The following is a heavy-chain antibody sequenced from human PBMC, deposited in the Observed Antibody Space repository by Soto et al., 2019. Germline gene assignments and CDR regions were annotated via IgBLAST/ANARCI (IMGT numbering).Heavy chain of an antibody. J-gene: IGHJ4*02. CDR2: ISYDGNNK. D-gene: IGHD2-2*01. CDR1: GFIFSSYA. Sequence: QVQLVESGGGVVQPGRSLRLSCAASGFIFSSYAMNWVRQAPGKGLEWVALISYDGNNKYYADSVKGRFTISRDSSKNTLYLQMNSLRDADMAFYYCGRCSSTSCHLGSDYWGQGTLVTVSS. CDR3: GRCSSTSCHLGSDY. V-gene: IGHV3-30-3*01.